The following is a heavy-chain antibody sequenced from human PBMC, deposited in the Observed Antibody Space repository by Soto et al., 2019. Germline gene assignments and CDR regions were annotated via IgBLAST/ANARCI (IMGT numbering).Heavy chain of an antibody. J-gene: IGHJ4*02. V-gene: IGHV3-30-3*01. CDR3: ARRSQQWLAYYFDY. CDR1: GFTFSSYA. Sequence: QVQLVESGGGVVQPGRSLRLSCAASGFTFSSYAMHWLRQAPGKGLEWVAVISYDGSNKYYADSVKGRFTISRDNSKNTLYLQMNSLRAEDTAVYYCARRSQQWLAYYFDYWGQGTLVTVSS. D-gene: IGHD6-19*01. CDR2: ISYDGSNK.